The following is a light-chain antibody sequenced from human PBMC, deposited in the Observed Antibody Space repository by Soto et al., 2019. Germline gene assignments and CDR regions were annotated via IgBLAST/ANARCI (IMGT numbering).Light chain of an antibody. Sequence: QSVLTQPPSASGTPGQRVTISCSGSSSNIGSSTVNWYQQLPGTAPKLLIYSNIQRPSGVPDRFSGSKSGTSASLAISALQSEDEADYYCAAWDDSLNGYVIGTGTKLTVL. CDR3: AAWDDSLNGYV. CDR2: SNI. J-gene: IGLJ1*01. V-gene: IGLV1-44*01. CDR1: SSNIGSST.